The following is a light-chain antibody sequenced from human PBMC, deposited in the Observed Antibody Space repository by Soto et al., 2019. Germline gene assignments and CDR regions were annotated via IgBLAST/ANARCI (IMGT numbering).Light chain of an antibody. V-gene: IGKV2-28*01. CDR1: QSLLHSNGYNY. CDR3: MQALQTLLT. CDR2: LGS. Sequence: DLVMTQSPLSLPVTPGEPASISCRSSQSLLHSNGYNYLDWYLQKPVQSPQLLIYLGSNRASGVPDRFSGSGSGTDFTLKISRVEAEDVGVYYCMQALQTLLTFGQGTKLEIK. J-gene: IGKJ2*01.